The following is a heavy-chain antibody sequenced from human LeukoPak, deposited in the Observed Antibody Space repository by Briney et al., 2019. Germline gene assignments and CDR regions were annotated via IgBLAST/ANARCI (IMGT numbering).Heavy chain of an antibody. CDR2: IAPSSSTI. CDR3: AKDYYDRSGFPDAFDI. V-gene: IGHV3-48*01. CDR1: GFTFSSYA. J-gene: IGHJ3*02. D-gene: IGHD3-22*01. Sequence: QPGRSLRLSCVASGFTFSSYAMNRVRQAPGKGLEWVSYIAPSSSTIYYADSVKGRFSISRDNAKNSLYLQMYSLRAEDTAVYYCAKDYYDRSGFPDAFDIWGQGTMVTVSS.